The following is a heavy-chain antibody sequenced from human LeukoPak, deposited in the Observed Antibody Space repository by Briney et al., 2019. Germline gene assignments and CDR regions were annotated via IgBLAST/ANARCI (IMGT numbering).Heavy chain of an antibody. D-gene: IGHD4-11*01. V-gene: IGHV4-34*01. J-gene: IGHJ4*02. CDR1: SESFGGGY. Sequence: SETLSLTCAVYSESFGGGYWSWIRQPPGKGLDWIGEISPGEGINYNPSLKSRVTISVDTSKNQFSLELTSVTAADTAVYYCARGLDHSKTGYWGQGTLVTVSS. CDR3: ARGLDHSKTGY. CDR2: ISPGEGI.